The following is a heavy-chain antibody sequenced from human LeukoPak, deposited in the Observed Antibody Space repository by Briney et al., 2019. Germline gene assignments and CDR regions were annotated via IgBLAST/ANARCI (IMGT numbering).Heavy chain of an antibody. CDR3: AKADRYDSSRFDY. CDR2: ISWNSGSI. V-gene: IGHV3-9*01. CDR1: GFTFDDYA. D-gene: IGHD3-22*01. Sequence: GGSLRLSCAASGFTFDDYAMHWVRQAPGEGLEWVSGISWNSGSIGYADSVKGRFTISRDNAKNSLYLQMNSLRAEDTALYYCAKADRYDSSRFDYWGQGTLVTVSS. J-gene: IGHJ4*02.